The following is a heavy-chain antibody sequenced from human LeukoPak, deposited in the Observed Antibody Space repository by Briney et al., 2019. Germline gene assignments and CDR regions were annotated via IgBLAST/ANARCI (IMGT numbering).Heavy chain of an antibody. CDR1: GGSISSYY. CDR3: ARVRGRMFVRGLDC. Sequence: SETLSLTCTVSGGSISSYYWSWIRQPPGKGLEWIGSIYHSGSTYSNPSLKSRVTISVDTSKNQFSLKLRSVTAADTAVYYCARVRGRMFVRGLDCWGQGTLVTVSP. CDR2: IYHSGST. D-gene: IGHD2-15*01. J-gene: IGHJ4*02. V-gene: IGHV4-59*12.